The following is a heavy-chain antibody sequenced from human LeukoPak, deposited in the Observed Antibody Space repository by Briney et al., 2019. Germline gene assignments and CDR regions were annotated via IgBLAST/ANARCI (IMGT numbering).Heavy chain of an antibody. V-gene: IGHV4-39*01. Sequence: KPSETLSLTCTVSGGSISSSSYYWGWICQPPGKGLEWIGSIYYSGSTYYNPSLKSRVTISVDTSKNQFSLKLSSVTAADTAVYYCASHAESGTTFEKWGQGTLVTVSS. CDR2: IYYSGST. D-gene: IGHD1-26*01. J-gene: IGHJ4*02. CDR1: GGSISSSSYY. CDR3: ASHAESGTTFEK.